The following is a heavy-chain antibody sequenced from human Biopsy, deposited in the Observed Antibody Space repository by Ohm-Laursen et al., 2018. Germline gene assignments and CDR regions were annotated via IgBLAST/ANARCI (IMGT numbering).Heavy chain of an antibody. CDR1: GYTFTTYD. CDR2: MNPISGNT. D-gene: IGHD2/OR15-2a*01. J-gene: IGHJ5*02. Sequence: SVKVSCKASGYTFTTYDITWVRQATGHGPEWMGWMNPISGNTGYAHKFRGRVTMTSDSSISTAYLEVSSLTFEDTAVYYCARAVRYRLLSDPWGQGTLVTVSS. CDR3: ARAVRYRLLSDP. V-gene: IGHV1-8*01.